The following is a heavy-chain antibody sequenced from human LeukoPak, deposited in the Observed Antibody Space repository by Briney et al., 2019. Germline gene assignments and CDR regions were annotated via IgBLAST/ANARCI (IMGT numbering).Heavy chain of an antibody. J-gene: IGHJ4*02. CDR1: GFIFSTYG. V-gene: IGHV3-64*02. CDR3: ARAKVGATLDY. D-gene: IGHD1-26*01. CDR2: INSNGGDT. Sequence: PGGSLRLSCVASGFIFSTYGMSWVRQAPGKGLEYVSGINSNGGDTFHADSVKGRFTISRDNSKNTLYLQMGSLRVDDMAVYYCARAKVGATLDYWGQGTLVTVSS.